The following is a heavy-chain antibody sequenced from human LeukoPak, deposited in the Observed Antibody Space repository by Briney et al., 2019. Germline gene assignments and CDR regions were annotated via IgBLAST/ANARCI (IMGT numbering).Heavy chain of an antibody. Sequence: SETLSLTCTVSGGSISSSSYYWGWIRQPPGKGLEWIGSIYYSGSTYYNPSLKSRVTISVDTSKNQFSLKLSSVTAADTAVYYCAMHRSGAYDYWGQGTLVTVSS. J-gene: IGHJ4*02. V-gene: IGHV4-39*07. CDR3: AMHRSGAYDY. CDR2: IYYSGST. D-gene: IGHD6-19*01. CDR1: GGSISSSSYY.